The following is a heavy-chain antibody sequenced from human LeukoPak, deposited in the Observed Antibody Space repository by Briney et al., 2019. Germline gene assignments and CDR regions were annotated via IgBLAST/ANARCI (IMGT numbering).Heavy chain of an antibody. D-gene: IGHD4-17*01. CDR3: ARRTTVTNY. Sequence: GGSLRLSCAASGFTLSNYWMHWVRQAPGKGLEWVAVISYDGSNKYYADSVKGRFTISRDNSKNTLYLQMNSLRAEDTAVYYCARRTTVTNYWGQGTLVTVSS. CDR2: ISYDGSNK. V-gene: IGHV3-30*03. J-gene: IGHJ4*02. CDR1: GFTLSNYW.